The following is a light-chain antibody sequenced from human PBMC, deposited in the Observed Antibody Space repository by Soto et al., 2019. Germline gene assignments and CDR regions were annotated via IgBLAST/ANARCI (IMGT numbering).Light chain of an antibody. CDR1: SSDVGGYNY. CDR3: SSYAGSTNVV. V-gene: IGLV2-8*01. J-gene: IGLJ2*01. Sequence: QSVLTQPPSASGSPGQSVTISCTGTSSDVGGYNYVSWYQQHPGKAPKLMIYEVSKRPSGVPDHFSGSKSGNTASLTVSGLPADDEADYYCSSYAGSTNVVFGGGTKVTVL. CDR2: EVS.